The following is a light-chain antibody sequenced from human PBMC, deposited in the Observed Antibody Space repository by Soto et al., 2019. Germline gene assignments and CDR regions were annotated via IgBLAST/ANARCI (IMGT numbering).Light chain of an antibody. J-gene: IGKJ1*01. CDR1: QDISHF. CDR3: QQSYNTPLT. Sequence: EIQMTQSPASLSASVGDRVTLTCRASQDISHFLAWYQQRPGKVPKLLIYGASTLQSGVPSRFRGGASGTDFTLTISSLQLDDFATYYCQQSYNTPLTFGQGTKVDIK. CDR2: GAS. V-gene: IGKV1-39*01.